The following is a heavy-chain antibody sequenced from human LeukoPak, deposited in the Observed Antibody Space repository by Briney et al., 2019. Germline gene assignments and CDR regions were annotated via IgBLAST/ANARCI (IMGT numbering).Heavy chain of an antibody. CDR1: AGSISSYY. J-gene: IGHJ4*02. CDR3: ARTTRYYDSSGCFDL. V-gene: IGHV4-59*08. Sequence: PSETLSLTCTVSAGSISSYYWSWIRQPPGKGLEWIAYIYYSGSTNYNPSLKSRVTIPVDTSKNQFSLKMSSVTAAGTAVYYCARTTRYYDSSGCFDLWGQGTLVTVSS. CDR2: IYYSGST. D-gene: IGHD3-22*01.